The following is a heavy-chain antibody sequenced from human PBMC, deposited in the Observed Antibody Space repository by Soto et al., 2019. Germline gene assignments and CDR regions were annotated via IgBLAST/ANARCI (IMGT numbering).Heavy chain of an antibody. Sequence: QLQLQESGPGLVKPSETLSLTCTVSGGSISSSSYYWGWIRQPPGKGLEWIGSIYYSGSTYHNPSLKSRVTISVDTSKNQFSLKLSSVTAADTAVYYCARRRVEVRALDYWGQGTLVTVSS. D-gene: IGHD2-21*01. CDR3: ARRRVEVRALDY. V-gene: IGHV4-39*01. CDR2: IYYSGST. J-gene: IGHJ4*02. CDR1: GGSISSSSYY.